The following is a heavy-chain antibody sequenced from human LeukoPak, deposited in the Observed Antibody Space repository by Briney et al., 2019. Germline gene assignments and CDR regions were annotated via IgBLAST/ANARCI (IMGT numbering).Heavy chain of an antibody. CDR1: GFTFSSYS. D-gene: IGHD2-21*01. CDR3: ARAIVGFDAFDI. J-gene: IGHJ3*02. CDR2: ISSSSSYI. Sequence: GGSLRLSCAASGFTFSSYSMNWVRQAPGKGLEWVSSISSSSSYIYYADSVKGRFTISRDNAKNSLYLQMNSLRAEDTALYYCARAIVGFDAFDIWGQGTMVTVSS. V-gene: IGHV3-21*01.